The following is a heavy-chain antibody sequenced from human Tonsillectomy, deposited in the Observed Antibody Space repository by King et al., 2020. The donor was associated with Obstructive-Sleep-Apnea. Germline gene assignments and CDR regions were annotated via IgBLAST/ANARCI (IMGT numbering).Heavy chain of an antibody. Sequence: VQLVESGGGVVQPGRSLRLSCVGSGFTFNNYAMHWVRQAPGKGLEWVAVISSGGSDDFYADSVKGRFTISRDSSKNTVYLQLNSVRPDDTAVYHCARDGQQEALVQVGWFDTWGQGTLVTVSS. CDR1: GFTFNNYA. J-gene: IGHJ5*02. CDR2: ISSGGSDD. CDR3: ARDGQQEALVQVGWFDT. D-gene: IGHD1-1*01. V-gene: IGHV3-30*04.